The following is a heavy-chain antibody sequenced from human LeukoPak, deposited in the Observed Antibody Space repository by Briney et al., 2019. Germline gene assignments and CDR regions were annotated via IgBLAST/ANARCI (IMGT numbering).Heavy chain of an antibody. J-gene: IGHJ4*02. V-gene: IGHV3-7*01. Sequence: GGSLRHSCAAAGFSFRSYWMSWVRQAPGKGLEWVANIKEDGSEKYYVDSVRGRFTISRDNSKNSLYLQMNSLRAEDTAVYYCARNVLWGQGTLVTVSS. CDR3: ARNVL. D-gene: IGHD2-8*01. CDR2: IKEDGSEK. CDR1: GFSFRSYW.